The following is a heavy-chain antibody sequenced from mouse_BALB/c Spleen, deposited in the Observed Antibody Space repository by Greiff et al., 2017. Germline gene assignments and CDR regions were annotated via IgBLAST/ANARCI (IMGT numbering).Heavy chain of an antibody. CDR3: TSIYYDAMDY. Sequence: EVQVVESGGGLVQPGGSMKLSCVASGFTFSSYWMSWVRQSPEKGLEWVAEIRLKSDNYATHYAESVKGKFTISRDDSKSRLYLQMNNLRAEDTGIYYCTSIYYDAMDYWGQGTSVTVSS. CDR2: IRLKSDNYAT. V-gene: IGHV6-6*02. D-gene: IGHD2-1*01. CDR1: GFTFSSYW. J-gene: IGHJ4*01.